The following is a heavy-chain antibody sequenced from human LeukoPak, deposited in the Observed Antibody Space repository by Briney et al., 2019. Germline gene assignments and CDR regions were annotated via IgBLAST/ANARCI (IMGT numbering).Heavy chain of an antibody. J-gene: IGHJ4*02. CDR3: ARGGDIVVVTATDY. D-gene: IGHD2-21*02. CDR1: GFTFSSYW. Sequence: GGSLRLSCAASGFTFSSYWMSWVRQAPGKGLEWVANIKQDGSEKYYVDSVKGRFTISRDNAKNSLYLQMNSLRAEDTAVYYCARGGDIVVVTATDYWGQGTLVTVSS. V-gene: IGHV3-7*01. CDR2: IKQDGSEK.